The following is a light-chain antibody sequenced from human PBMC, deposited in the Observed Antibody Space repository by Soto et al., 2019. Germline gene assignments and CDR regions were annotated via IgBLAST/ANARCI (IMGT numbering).Light chain of an antibody. V-gene: IGKV1-5*03. J-gene: IGKJ1*01. CDR3: QQYNDYSWT. Sequence: DIHMPQSPSTLSPSVGDRVSINCRASQSISAWLAWYQQKPGKAPRFLIYKASTLEIGVPSRFSGSGSGTEFTLTISSLQPDDVAIYYCQQYNDYSWTFGQGTKVDIK. CDR2: KAS. CDR1: QSISAW.